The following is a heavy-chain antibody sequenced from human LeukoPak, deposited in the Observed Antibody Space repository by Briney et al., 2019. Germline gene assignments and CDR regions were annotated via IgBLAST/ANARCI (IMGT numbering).Heavy chain of an antibody. Sequence: SETLSLTCSVSGDSISNYYWSWIRQSAGKGLEWIGRIYSSGSTDYNPSLRSRVSMSVDTSKNQFSLTLSSVTAADTALYYCARVDMSPDYYDSSGYYDGVDYWGQGTLVTVSS. CDR1: GDSISNYY. V-gene: IGHV4-4*07. D-gene: IGHD3-22*01. J-gene: IGHJ4*02. CDR2: IYSSGST. CDR3: ARVDMSPDYYDSSGYYDGVDY.